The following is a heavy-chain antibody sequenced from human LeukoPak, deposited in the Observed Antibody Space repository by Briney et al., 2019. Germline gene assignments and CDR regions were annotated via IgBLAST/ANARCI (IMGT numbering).Heavy chain of an antibody. J-gene: IGHJ4*02. Sequence: PSETLSLTCTVSGYSSSSGYYWGWIRQPPGKGLEWIGSIYHSGSTYYNPSLKSRVTISVDTSKNQFSLKLSSVTAADTAVYYCARERSGYSLFDYWGQGTLVTVSS. D-gene: IGHD3-22*01. V-gene: IGHV4-38-2*02. CDR3: ARERSGYSLFDY. CDR1: GYSSSSGYY. CDR2: IYHSGST.